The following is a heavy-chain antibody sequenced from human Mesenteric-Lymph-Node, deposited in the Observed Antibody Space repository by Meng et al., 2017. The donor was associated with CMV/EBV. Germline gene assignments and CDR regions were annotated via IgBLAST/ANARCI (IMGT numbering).Heavy chain of an antibody. J-gene: IGHJ3*02. CDR3: ARVRSYHGSGSYYNEPASDI. CDR1: GFTFSSYA. CDR2: ISYDGSNK. Sequence: GESLKISCAASGFTFSSYAMHWVRQAPGKGLEWVAAISYDGSNKYYTDSVKGRFTISRDNSKNTLYLQMNSLRAEDTAVLYCARVRSYHGSGSYYNEPASDIWGQGTMVTVSS. V-gene: IGHV3-30*04. D-gene: IGHD3-10*01.